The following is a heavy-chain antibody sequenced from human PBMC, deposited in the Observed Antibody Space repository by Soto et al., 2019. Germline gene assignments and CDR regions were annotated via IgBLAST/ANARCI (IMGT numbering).Heavy chain of an antibody. V-gene: IGHV3-33*03. CDR1: GFTFSGHG. J-gene: IGHJ4*02. Sequence: QVQLVESGGGVVQPGSSLRLLCEASGFTFSGHGMHWVRQAPGKGLEWLAAIVSDGRKQAYADSVKGRFTISRDNSKNTLYLQMNGLREEDTAVYYCARDDVYPDTGFDYWGLGPLLTVSS. CDR3: ARDDVYPDTGFDY. D-gene: IGHD3-16*01. CDR2: IVSDGRKQ.